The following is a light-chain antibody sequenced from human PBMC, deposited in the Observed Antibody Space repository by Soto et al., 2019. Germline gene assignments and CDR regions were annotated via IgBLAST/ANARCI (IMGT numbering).Light chain of an antibody. CDR1: HDFSNF. CDR2: DAS. CDR3: QQLYSFPLT. J-gene: IGKJ4*01. Sequence: DIQLTQSPSFLSASIGDRVTITCRAIHDFSNFIAWYQQTPERAPQLLMYDASTLQSGVASRFSGSGSGTEFTLTISSLQPEDFATYYCQQLYSFPLTFGGGTKVDIK. V-gene: IGKV1-9*01.